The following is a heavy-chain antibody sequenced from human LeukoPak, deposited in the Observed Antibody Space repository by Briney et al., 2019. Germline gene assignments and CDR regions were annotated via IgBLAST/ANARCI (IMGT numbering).Heavy chain of an antibody. J-gene: IGHJ4*02. Sequence: SETLSLTCTVSGGSISSSSYYWGWIRQPPGKGPEWIGSIYYSGSTYYNPSLKSRVTISVDTSKNQFSLKLSSVTAADTAVYYCASRYYYDSSGYWSIWGQGTLVTVSS. CDR2: IYYSGST. CDR1: GGSISSSSYY. V-gene: IGHV4-39*01. D-gene: IGHD3-22*01. CDR3: ASRYYYDSSGYWSI.